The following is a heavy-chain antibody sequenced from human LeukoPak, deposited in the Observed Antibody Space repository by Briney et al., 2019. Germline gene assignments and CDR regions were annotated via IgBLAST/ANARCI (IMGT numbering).Heavy chain of an antibody. V-gene: IGHV4-34*01. CDR1: GESLSGYY. D-gene: IGHD4-23*01. J-gene: IGHJ4*02. CDR2: INQSGTT. Sequence: SETLSLTCAVYGESLSGYYWSWIRHPPGKGLEWIGEINQSGTTNYSPSLKSRVSISVDPSNHQFSLRLNSVNAADTAVYFCARGPSHGGKYRGFFDHWGQGTLVTVSS. CDR3: ARGPSHGGKYRGFFDH.